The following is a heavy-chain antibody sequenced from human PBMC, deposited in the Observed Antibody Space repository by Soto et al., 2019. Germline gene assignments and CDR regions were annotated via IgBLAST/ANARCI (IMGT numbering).Heavy chain of an antibody. D-gene: IGHD5-18*01. CDR3: ASGGIQLECAFDY. CDR1: GTSVSNYY. V-gene: IGHV4-4*07. Sequence: SVTLSLTCSVSGTSVSNYYWSWIRQPAGKGLEHIGRIYTSGSTSYNPSLNSRVTMLMDTSQTQIYLNLTSVTAAHPAVYFYASGGIQLECAFDYWGKRIQVTASS. CDR2: IYTSGST. J-gene: IGHJ4*02.